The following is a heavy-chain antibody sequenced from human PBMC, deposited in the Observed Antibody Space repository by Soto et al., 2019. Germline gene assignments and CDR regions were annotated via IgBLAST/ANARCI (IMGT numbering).Heavy chain of an antibody. CDR3: AKDREDSYGYGYFDY. D-gene: IGHD5-18*01. V-gene: IGHV3-30*18. CDR2: ISYDGSNK. CDR1: GFTFSSYG. Sequence: QVQLVESGGGVVQPGRSLRLSCAASGFTFSSYGMHWFRQAPGKGLEWVAVISYDGSNKYYADSVKGRFTISRDNSKNTLYLQMNSLRAEDTAVYYCAKDREDSYGYGYFDYWGQGTLVTVSS. J-gene: IGHJ4*02.